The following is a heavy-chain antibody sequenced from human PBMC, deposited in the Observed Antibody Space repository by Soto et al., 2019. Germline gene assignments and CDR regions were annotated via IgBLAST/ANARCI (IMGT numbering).Heavy chain of an antibody. D-gene: IGHD2-21*01. V-gene: IGHV4-61*01. J-gene: IGHJ4*02. Sequence: QVQLQESGPGLVKPSETLSLTCTVPGGSVSIGTYYWSWIRQPPGKGLEWIGFIHYSGSTNYNPPLKGRVTMSVDTSKNQFSLKLTSVNAADTAVYYCTRGGDAYKNGHWGQGTLVTVSS. CDR3: TRGGDAYKNGH. CDR1: GGSVSIGTYY. CDR2: IHYSGST.